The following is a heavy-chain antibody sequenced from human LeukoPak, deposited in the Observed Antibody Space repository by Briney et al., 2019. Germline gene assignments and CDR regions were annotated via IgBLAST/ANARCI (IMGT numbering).Heavy chain of an antibody. CDR3: AKTSWDIVVVPAAIYYYYYGMDV. CDR1: KFTVSSYA. D-gene: IGHD2-2*01. J-gene: IGHJ6*02. Sequence: PGGSLRLSCAASKFTVSSYAISWVRQAPGKGLEWVSAISGSGGSTYYADSVKGRFTISSDNSKNTLYLQMNSLRAEDTAVYYCAKTSWDIVVVPAAIYYYYYGMDVWGQGTTVTVSS. V-gene: IGHV3-23*01. CDR2: ISGSGGST.